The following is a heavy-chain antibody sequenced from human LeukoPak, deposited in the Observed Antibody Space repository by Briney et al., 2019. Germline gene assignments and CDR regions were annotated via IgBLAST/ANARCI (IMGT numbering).Heavy chain of an antibody. D-gene: IGHD3-3*01. CDR2: INHSGST. Sequence: PSETLSLTCAVYGGSFSGYYWSWIRQPPGEGLEWIGEINHSGSTNYNPSLKSRVTISVDTSKNQFSLKLSSVTAADTAVYYCARDTYYDFWSGYYPPWGQGTLVTVSS. J-gene: IGHJ1*01. V-gene: IGHV4-34*01. CDR1: GGSFSGYY. CDR3: ARDTYYDFWSGYYPP.